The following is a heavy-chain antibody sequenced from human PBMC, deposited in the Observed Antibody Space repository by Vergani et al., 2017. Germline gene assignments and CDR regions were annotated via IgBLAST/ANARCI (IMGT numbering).Heavy chain of an antibody. J-gene: IGHJ6*03. CDR1: GGSFSGYY. Sequence: QVQLQQWGAGLLKPSETLSLTCAVYGGSFSGYYWSWIRQPPGKGLEWIGEINHSGSTNYNPSLKSRVTISVDTSKNQFSLKLSSVTAAAPSVYYCARARLAAMDVWSKGTTVTVSS. V-gene: IGHV4-34*01. CDR2: INHSGST. CDR3: ARARLAAMDV. D-gene: IGHD6-25*01.